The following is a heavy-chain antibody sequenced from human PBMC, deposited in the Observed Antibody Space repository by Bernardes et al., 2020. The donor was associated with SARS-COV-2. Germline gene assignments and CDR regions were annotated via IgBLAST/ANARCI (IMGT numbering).Heavy chain of an antibody. CDR3: ARHPTVLTDDSFYYSGLDV. D-gene: IGHD4-17*01. V-gene: IGHV1-8*01. J-gene: IGHJ6*02. CDR2: VNPNSGNT. CDR1: GYTFTTYD. Sequence: ASVKVSFKASGYTFTTYDINWVRQAPGQGLEWMGWVNPNSGNTDYAQKFKGRVTLTRNTLTNTAYLELNSLRSDDTAVYYCARHPTVLTDDSFYYSGLDVWGQGTTVTVSS.